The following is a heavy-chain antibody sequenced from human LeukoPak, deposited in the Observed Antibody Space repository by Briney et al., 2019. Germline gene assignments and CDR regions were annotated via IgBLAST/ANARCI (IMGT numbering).Heavy chain of an antibody. J-gene: IGHJ4*02. D-gene: IGHD5-18*01. CDR2: ISAYNGNT. V-gene: IGHV1-18*01. CDR1: GYTFTSYG. Sequence: ASVKVSFKASGYTFTSYGISWVRQAPGQGLEWMGWISAYNGNTNYAQKLQGRVTMTTDTSTSTAYMELRSLRSDDTAVYYCARDVGGRYSYGHFDCWGQGTLVTVSS. CDR3: ARDVGGRYSYGHFDC.